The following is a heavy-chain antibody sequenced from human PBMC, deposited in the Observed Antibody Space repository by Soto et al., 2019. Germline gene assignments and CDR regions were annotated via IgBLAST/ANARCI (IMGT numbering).Heavy chain of an antibody. D-gene: IGHD6-13*01. CDR1: GGSISSSSYY. Sequence: SETLSLTCTVSGGSISSSSYYWGWIRQPPGKGLEWIGSIYYSGSTNYNPSLKSRVTISVDKSKTRFSLKLSSVTAADTAVYYCARFRQQFVRGTNYYFGVDVWGQGTTVTVSS. CDR3: ARFRQQFVRGTNYYFGVDV. J-gene: IGHJ6*02. CDR2: IYYSGST. V-gene: IGHV4-39*07.